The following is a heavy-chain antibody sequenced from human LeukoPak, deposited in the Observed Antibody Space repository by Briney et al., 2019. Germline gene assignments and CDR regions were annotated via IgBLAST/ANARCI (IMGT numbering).Heavy chain of an antibody. D-gene: IGHD4-11*01. Sequence: PSQSLPLTSTAASGSISSGSYNWSWSRHPAGKVLEWVGRINTSGSTNYAPSLKGRVTISVDTSKNQLSLQMSTVTAADTAVYYCASLQSDFLGFDVWGNGTTVTV. V-gene: IGHV4-61*02. CDR1: SGSISSGSYN. CDR3: ASLQSDFLGFDV. CDR2: INTSGST. J-gene: IGHJ6*03.